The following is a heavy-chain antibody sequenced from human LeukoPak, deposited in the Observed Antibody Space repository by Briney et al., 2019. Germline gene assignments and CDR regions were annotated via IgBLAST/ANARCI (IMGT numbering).Heavy chain of an antibody. J-gene: IGHJ4*02. CDR1: GFTFSSYA. V-gene: IGHV3-23*01. Sequence: GGSLRLSRAASGFTFSSYAMSWVRQAPGKGLEWVSAISGSGGSTYYADSVKGRFTISRDNSKNTLYLQMNSLRAEDTAVYYCAKSDVVVPAAPIDYWGQGTLVTVSS. CDR2: ISGSGGST. CDR3: AKSDVVVPAAPIDY. D-gene: IGHD2-2*01.